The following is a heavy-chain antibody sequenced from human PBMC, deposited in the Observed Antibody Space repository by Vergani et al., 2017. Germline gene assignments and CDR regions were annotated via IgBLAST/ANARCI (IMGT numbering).Heavy chain of an antibody. D-gene: IGHD2-2*01. J-gene: IGHJ4*02. Sequence: EVQLVESGGGLVQPGRSLRLSCAASGFTFDDYAMQWVRQAPGKGLEWVSGISWNSGSIGYADSVKGRFTISRDNAKNSLYLQMNSLRAEDTALYYCAKVNHYCSSTSCYFDYWGQGTLVTVSS. CDR2: ISWNSGSI. CDR1: GFTFDDYA. CDR3: AKVNHYCSSTSCYFDY. V-gene: IGHV3-9*01.